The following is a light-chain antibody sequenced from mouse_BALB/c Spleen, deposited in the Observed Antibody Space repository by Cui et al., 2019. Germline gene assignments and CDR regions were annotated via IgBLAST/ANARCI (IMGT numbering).Light chain of an antibody. J-gene: IGKJ4*01. CDR3: LQYDEFPFT. CDR1: QDINSY. CDR2: RAN. V-gene: IGKV14-111*01. Sequence: DIQMTQSPSSMYASLGERVTITCKASQDINSYLSWFQQKPGKSPKTMIYRANRLVDGVPSSFSGSGSGQDYSLTISSLEYEDMGIYYCLQYDEFPFTFGSGTKLEIK.